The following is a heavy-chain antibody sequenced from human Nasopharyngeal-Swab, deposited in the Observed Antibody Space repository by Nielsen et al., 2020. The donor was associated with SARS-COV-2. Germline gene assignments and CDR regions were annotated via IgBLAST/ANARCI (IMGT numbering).Heavy chain of an antibody. V-gene: IGHV1-46*01. CDR3: ARDNRYFDSSGYYWFDGMDV. CDR1: GYTFTSYY. Sequence: ASVKVSCKASGYTFTSYYMHWLRQAPAQGLEWMGLINPSGGSTSYAPKFQGRVTMTRDTSTSTVYMELSSLRSEDTAVYYCARDNRYFDSSGYYWFDGMDVWGQGTTVTVSS. J-gene: IGHJ6*02. D-gene: IGHD3-22*01. CDR2: INPSGGST.